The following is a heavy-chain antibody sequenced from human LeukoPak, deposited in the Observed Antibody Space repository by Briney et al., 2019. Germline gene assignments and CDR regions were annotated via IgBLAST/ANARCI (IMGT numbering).Heavy chain of an antibody. D-gene: IGHD3-22*01. V-gene: IGHV4-39*07. CDR3: ATTYYYDSSGSGYFDL. Sequence: SETLSLTCTVSGDSISSSSYYWGWIRQPPGKGLEWIGSIYYSGSTYYNPSLKSRVTISVDTSKNQFSLNLSSVTAADTAVYYCATTYYYDSSGSGYFDLWGRGTLVTVSS. CDR1: GDSISSSSYY. CDR2: IYYSGST. J-gene: IGHJ2*01.